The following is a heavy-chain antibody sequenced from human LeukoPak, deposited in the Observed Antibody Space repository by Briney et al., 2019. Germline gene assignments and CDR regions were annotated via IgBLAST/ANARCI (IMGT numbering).Heavy chain of an antibody. V-gene: IGHV3-23*01. CDR2: FSGSGGST. J-gene: IGHJ4*02. Sequence: GGSLRLSCAASGFTFSSYAMSWVRQAPGKGLEWVSTFSGSGGSTYYADSVKGRFTISRDNSKNTLYLQMNSLRAEDTAVYYCARTWMYSNYFRGQGTLVTVSS. CDR3: ARTWMYSNYF. D-gene: IGHD4-11*01. CDR1: GFTFSSYA.